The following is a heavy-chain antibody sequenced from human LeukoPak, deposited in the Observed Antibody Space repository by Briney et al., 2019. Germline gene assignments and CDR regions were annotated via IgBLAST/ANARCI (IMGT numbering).Heavy chain of an antibody. J-gene: IGHJ4*02. V-gene: IGHV1-2*02. CDR3: AKSSGYSSDMAQDY. D-gene: IGHD6-19*01. Sequence: GASVKVSCKASGYTFTGYYMHWVRQAPGQGLEWMGWINPNSGGTHYAQKFQGRVTMTRDTSITTAYMEVSRLRSGDTAVYFCAKSSGYSSDMAQDYWGQGTLVTVSS. CDR1: GYTFTGYY. CDR2: INPNSGGT.